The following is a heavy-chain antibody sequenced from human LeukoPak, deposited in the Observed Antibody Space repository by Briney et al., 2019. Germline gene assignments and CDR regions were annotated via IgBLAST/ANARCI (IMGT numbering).Heavy chain of an antibody. CDR2: INHSGST. V-gene: IGHV4-34*01. D-gene: IGHD2-2*02. J-gene: IGHJ4*02. Sequence: SETLSLTCAVYGGSFSGYYWSWIRQPPGKGLEWIGEINHSGSTNYNPSLKSRVTISVDTSKNQFSLKLSSVTAADTAVYYCARGPPRWGYCSSTSCYTVDYWGQGTLVTVS. CDR3: ARGPPRWGYCSSTSCYTVDY. CDR1: GGSFSGYY.